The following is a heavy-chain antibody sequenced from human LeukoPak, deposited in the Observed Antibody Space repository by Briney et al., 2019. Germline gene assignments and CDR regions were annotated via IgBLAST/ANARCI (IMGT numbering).Heavy chain of an antibody. V-gene: IGHV1-24*01. Sequence: ASVKVSCKVAGYTLTELSMHWGRQAPGKGLEWMGGFDPEDGETIYAQKFQGRVTMTEDTSTDTAYMELSSLRSEDTAVYYCATGLGATRVIDYWGQGTLVTVSS. CDR2: FDPEDGET. CDR1: GYTLTELS. CDR3: ATGLGATRVIDY. J-gene: IGHJ4*02. D-gene: IGHD1-26*01.